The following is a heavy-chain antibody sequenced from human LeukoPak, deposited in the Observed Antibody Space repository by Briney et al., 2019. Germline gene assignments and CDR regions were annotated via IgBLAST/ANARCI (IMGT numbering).Heavy chain of an antibody. D-gene: IGHD3-10*01. J-gene: IGHJ4*02. Sequence: GGSLRLSCAAYGFTFSSYAMHWVRQAPGKGLEWVAVVSYDGGNKYYADSVKGRFTISRDNSKNTLYLQMNSLRAEDTAVYYCARDRVEGYYGSGCYCDWGQGTLVTVSS. CDR1: GFTFSSYA. V-gene: IGHV3-30-3*01. CDR2: VSYDGGNK. CDR3: ARDRVEGYYGSGCYCD.